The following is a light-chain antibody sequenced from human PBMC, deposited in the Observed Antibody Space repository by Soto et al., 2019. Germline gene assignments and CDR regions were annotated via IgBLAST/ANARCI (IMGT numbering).Light chain of an antibody. J-gene: IGKJ1*01. V-gene: IGKV1-5*01. CDR1: QSISSW. Sequence: DIQMTQSPSTLSASVGDRVTITCLASQSISSWLAWYQQKPGKAPKLLIYDASSLESGVPSRFSGSGSGTEFTLTISSLQPDEFAAYYCQQYNSYSPTFGEGPKVEIK. CDR2: DAS. CDR3: QQYNSYSPT.